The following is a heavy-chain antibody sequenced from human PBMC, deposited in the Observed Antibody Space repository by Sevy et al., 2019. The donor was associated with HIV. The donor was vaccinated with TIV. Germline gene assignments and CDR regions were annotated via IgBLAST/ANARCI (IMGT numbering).Heavy chain of an antibody. CDR3: ARGQIYCSSTSCYIDYYYYGMDV. CDR2: ISCSSSTI. Sequence: GGSLRLSCAASGFIFSSYSMNWVRQAPGKGLEWVSYISCSSSTIYYAYSVKGRFTISRDNAKNSLYLQMNSLRAEDTAVYYCARGQIYCSSTSCYIDYYYYGMDVWGQGTTVTVSS. J-gene: IGHJ6*02. D-gene: IGHD2-2*02. CDR1: GFIFSSYS. V-gene: IGHV3-48*01.